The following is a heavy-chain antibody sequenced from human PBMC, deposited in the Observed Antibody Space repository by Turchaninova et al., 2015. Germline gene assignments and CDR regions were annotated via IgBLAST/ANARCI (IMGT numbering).Heavy chain of an antibody. CDR3: ARTYYDFWSGYYKGDAFDI. D-gene: IGHD3-3*01. CDR2: IYYSGST. V-gene: IGHV4-31*03. Sequence: ESGPGLVKPSQTLSLTCTVSGGSISSGGYYWSWIRQHPGKGLEWIGYIYYSGSTYYNPSLKSRVTISVDTSKNQFSLKLSSVTAADTAVYYCARTYYDFWSGYYKGDAFDIWGQGTMVTVSS. CDR1: GGSISSGGYY. J-gene: IGHJ3*02.